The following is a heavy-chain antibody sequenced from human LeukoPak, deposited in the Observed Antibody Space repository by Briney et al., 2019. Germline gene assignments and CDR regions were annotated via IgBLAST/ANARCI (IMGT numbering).Heavy chain of an antibody. CDR3: ARESYGSGSYGPYYYYGMDV. Sequence: SETLSLTCTVPGGSISSYYWSWIRQPPGKGLEWIGYIYYSGSTNYNPSLKSRVTISVDTSKNQFSLKLSSVTAADTAVYYCARESYGSGSYGPYYYYGMDVWGQGTTVTVSS. D-gene: IGHD3-10*01. CDR1: GGSISSYY. CDR2: IYYSGST. V-gene: IGHV4-59*01. J-gene: IGHJ6*02.